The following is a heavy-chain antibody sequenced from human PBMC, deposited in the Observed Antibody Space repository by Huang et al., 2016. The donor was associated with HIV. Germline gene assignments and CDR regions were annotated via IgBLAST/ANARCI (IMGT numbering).Heavy chain of an antibody. CDR1: GFSFYNYY. Sequence: QVQLVESGGGVVHPGRSLRLSCVVSGFSFYNYYITWVRHAPGKGLEGVANISYDGTNTFYADSVKGRFTISRDDPSSTVFLQMNSLRPEDTAIYYCARAPPPWIQQWSPLDYWGQGTLVTVAS. CDR3: ARAPPPWIQQWSPLDY. J-gene: IGHJ4*02. CDR2: ISYDGTNT. V-gene: IGHV3-30*03. D-gene: IGHD5-18*01.